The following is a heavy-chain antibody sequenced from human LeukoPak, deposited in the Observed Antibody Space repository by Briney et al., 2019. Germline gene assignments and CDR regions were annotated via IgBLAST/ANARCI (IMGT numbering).Heavy chain of an antibody. CDR2: IYPGDSDT. CDR1: GYSFISYW. V-gene: IGHV5-51*01. Sequence: GESLKISCEGSGYSFISYWIGWVRQMPGKGLEWMGIIYPGDSDTRYSPSFQGQVTISADKSNSTAYLQWSGLKASDSAMYYCARHGRGSCSGGSCYHQEYWGQGTLVTVSS. CDR3: ARHGRGSCSGGSCYHQEY. D-gene: IGHD2-15*01. J-gene: IGHJ4*02.